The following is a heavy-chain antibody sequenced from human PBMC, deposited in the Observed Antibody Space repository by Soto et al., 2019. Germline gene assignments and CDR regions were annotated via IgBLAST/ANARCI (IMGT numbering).Heavy chain of an antibody. CDR3: ASSGAYYDFWSGYYPPAGGYYYYYMDV. V-gene: IGHV3-21*01. CDR1: GFTFSSYS. Sequence: GESLKISCAASGFTFSSYSMNWVRQAPGKGLEWVSSISSSSSYIYYADSVKGRFTISRDNAKNSLYLQMNSLRAEDTAVYYCASSGAYYDFWSGYYPPAGGYYYYYMDVWGKGTTVTVSS. J-gene: IGHJ6*03. D-gene: IGHD3-3*01. CDR2: ISSSSSYI.